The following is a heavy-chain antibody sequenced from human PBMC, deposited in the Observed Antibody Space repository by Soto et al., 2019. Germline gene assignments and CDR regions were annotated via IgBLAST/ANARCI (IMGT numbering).Heavy chain of an antibody. CDR1: GSPSTAMG. J-gene: IGHJ6*02. Sequence: GASVKVSARLLGSPSTAMGSTGCDRPPGKGLSGWGGLIPIYDEPYYAQKFQGRVTISADKSTTTVHLELSSLRSDDTAVYFCARVREPHLDHYGLDVWGQGTTVTVSS. D-gene: IGHD1-1*01. V-gene: IGHV1-69*06. CDR2: LIPIYDEP. CDR3: ARVREPHLDHYGLDV.